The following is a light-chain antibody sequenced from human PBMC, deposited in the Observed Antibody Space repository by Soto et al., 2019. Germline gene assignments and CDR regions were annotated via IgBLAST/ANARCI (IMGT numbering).Light chain of an antibody. CDR1: QSVSSSS. J-gene: IGKJ5*01. Sequence: EIVLTQSPGTLSLSPGERATLSCRASQSVSSSSLAWYQQKPGQAPRLLIYGASSRATGIRDRFSGSGSGTDFTLTISRLEPEDFAVYYCQQRSNWPPSFGQGTRLEIK. V-gene: IGKV3D-20*02. CDR3: QQRSNWPPS. CDR2: GAS.